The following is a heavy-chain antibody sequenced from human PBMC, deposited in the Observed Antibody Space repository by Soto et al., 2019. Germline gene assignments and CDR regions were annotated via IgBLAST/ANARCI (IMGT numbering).Heavy chain of an antibody. D-gene: IGHD2-15*01. V-gene: IGHV3-74*01. CDR1: GFTFSTYW. CDR3: ARGYCSGGSCSPGGMDV. CDR2: INGDGSST. Sequence: EVQLVESGGGLVQPGGSLRLSCAASGFTFSTYWMHWVRQAPGKGLVWVSRINGDGSSTSYADSVKGRFTISRDNAKNTRYLQMNSLRAEDTAVYYWARGYCSGGSCSPGGMDVWGQGTTVTVSS. J-gene: IGHJ6*02.